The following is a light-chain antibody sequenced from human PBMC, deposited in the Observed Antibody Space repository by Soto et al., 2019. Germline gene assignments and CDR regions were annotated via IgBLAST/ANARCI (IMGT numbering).Light chain of an antibody. CDR3: QQGHIYQT. V-gene: IGKV1-5*03. Sequence: DVQMTQSPSTLSSSVGDRVTITCRASQSIQHWLAWYQQKPWKAPKVLIHQTSILLSGVPSRLSGSGSETEFSLTISRLQPDDSATYLCQQGHIYQTFGEGTKVEI. CDR2: QTS. J-gene: IGKJ1*01. CDR1: QSIQHW.